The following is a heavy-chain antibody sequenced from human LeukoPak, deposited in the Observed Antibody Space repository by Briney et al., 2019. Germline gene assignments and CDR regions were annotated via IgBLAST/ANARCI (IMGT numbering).Heavy chain of an antibody. CDR2: INPSGGST. J-gene: IGHJ4*02. D-gene: IGHD6-19*01. Sequence: ASVKVSCKASGYTFTRHYMHWVRQAPGQGLEWMGIINPSGGSTTYAQKFQGRVTMTRDTSTSTVYMELSSLRSDDTAVYYCARVTYSSGWYGGDYWGQGTLVTVSS. V-gene: IGHV1-46*01. CDR3: ARVTYSSGWYGGDY. CDR1: GYTFTRHY.